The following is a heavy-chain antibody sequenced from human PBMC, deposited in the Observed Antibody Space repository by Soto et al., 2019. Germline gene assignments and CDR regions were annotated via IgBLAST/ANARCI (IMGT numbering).Heavy chain of an antibody. CDR3: AREEGYCNGGPCYRGAFDF. D-gene: IGHD2-15*01. V-gene: IGHV3-21*02. Sequence: EVQLVESGGGLVKPGGSPRLSCAASGFTFRDYSMLWVRQAPGKGLEWLAFIGNSNNPTFYADSVRGRFTISRDNAKNSVYLQVNSLRVEDTAVYYCAREEGYCNGGPCYRGAFDFWGQGTIVTVSS. CDR2: IGNSNNPT. J-gene: IGHJ3*01. CDR1: GFTFRDYS.